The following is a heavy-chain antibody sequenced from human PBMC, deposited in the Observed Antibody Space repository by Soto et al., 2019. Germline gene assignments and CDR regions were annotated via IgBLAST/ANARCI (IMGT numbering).Heavy chain of an antibody. CDR2: IDTSGTT. CDR1: GGSISSYY. CDR3: ARGPRGYVYYHGMDV. V-gene: IGHV4-4*07. Sequence: SETLSLTCTVSGGSISSYYVSWIRQSAGKGLEWIGRIDTSGTTNYNPSLKSRVTMSVDASKNHYSLNLSSVTAADTAVYYCARGPRGYVYYHGMDVWGQGTTVTVSS. J-gene: IGHJ6*02. D-gene: IGHD3-10*01.